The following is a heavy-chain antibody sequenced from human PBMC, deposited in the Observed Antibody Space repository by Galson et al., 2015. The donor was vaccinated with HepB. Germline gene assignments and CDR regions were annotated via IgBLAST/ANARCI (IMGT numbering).Heavy chain of an antibody. D-gene: IGHD4-17*01. CDR3: ARVPIYGDITYYYYGMDV. CDR1: GFTFSSYA. CDR2: ISYDGSNK. Sequence: SLRLSCAASGFTFSSYAMSWVRQAPGKGLEWVAVISYDGSNKYYADSVKGRFTISRDNSKNTLYLQMNSLRAEDTAVYYCARVPIYGDITYYYYGMDVWGQGTTVTVSS. V-gene: IGHV3-30*04. J-gene: IGHJ6*02.